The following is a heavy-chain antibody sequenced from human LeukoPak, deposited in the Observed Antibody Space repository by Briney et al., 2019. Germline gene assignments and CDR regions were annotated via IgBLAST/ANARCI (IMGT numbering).Heavy chain of an antibody. V-gene: IGHV1-69*05. J-gene: IGHJ4*02. D-gene: IGHD2-2*01. CDR2: IIPIFGTA. CDR3: AREPAAPPYYFDY. Sequence: SVKVSCKASGGTFSSYIITWVRQAPGQGLEWVGGIIPIFGTANYAQKFQGRVTITTDESTSTAYMELSSLRSEDTAVYYCAREPAAPPYYFDYWGQGTLVTVSS. CDR1: GGTFSSYI.